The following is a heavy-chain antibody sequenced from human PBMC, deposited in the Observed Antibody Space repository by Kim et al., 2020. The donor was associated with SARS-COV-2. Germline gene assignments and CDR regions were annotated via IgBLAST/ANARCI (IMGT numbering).Heavy chain of an antibody. V-gene: IGHV3-7*01. J-gene: IGHJ4*02. CDR3: ARERYCSGGSCYDAFDH. CDR2: IKKDGSET. Sequence: GGSLRLSCAASGFTFSSYWMSWVRQAPGKGLEWVANIKKDGSETYFVDSVKGRFTISRDNAKNSLYLQMSSLRAEDTAVYYCARERYCSGGSCYDAFDHWGQGTLVTVSS. D-gene: IGHD2-15*01. CDR1: GFTFSSYW.